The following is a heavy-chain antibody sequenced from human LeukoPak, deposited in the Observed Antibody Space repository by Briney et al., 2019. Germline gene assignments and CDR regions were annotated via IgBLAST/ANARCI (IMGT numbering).Heavy chain of an antibody. CDR1: GGSISSYY. CDR3: ARHVGSMVDY. CDR2: IYYSGST. J-gene: IGHJ4*02. V-gene: IGHV4-59*08. D-gene: IGHD2/OR15-2a*01. Sequence: SETLSLTCTVSGGSISSYYWSWIRQPPGKGLEWIGYIYYSGSTNYNPSLKSRVTISVDTSKNQFSLKLSSVTAADTAVYYCARHVGSMVDYWGQGTLVTVSS.